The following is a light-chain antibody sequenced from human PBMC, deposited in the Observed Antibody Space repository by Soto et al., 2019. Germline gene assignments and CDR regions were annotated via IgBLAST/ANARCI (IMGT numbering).Light chain of an antibody. V-gene: IGKV4-1*01. Sequence: DIVMTQSPDSLAVSLGGRATINCKSSQSVLYSSNNKNYLAWYQQKPVQPPKLLIYWASTRESGVPDRFSGSGSGTDFTLTISSLQAEDVAVYYCQQYYSTPPTFGQGTKVEIK. J-gene: IGKJ1*01. CDR1: QSVLYSSNNKNY. CDR3: QQYYSTPPT. CDR2: WAS.